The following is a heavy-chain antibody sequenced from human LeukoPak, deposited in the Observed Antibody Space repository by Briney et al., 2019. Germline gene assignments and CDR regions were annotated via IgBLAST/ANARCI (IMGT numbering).Heavy chain of an antibody. V-gene: IGHV3-23*01. CDR2: ISNSGESA. Sequence: GGSLRLSCAASGFNFVTYAMNWVRQAPGKGLEWVSVISNSGESAHYADSVKGRFTISRDNSKNTPYLQMNSLRAEDTTIYYCAKGSVVYYDFWSGSYSDYWGEGTLVTVSS. CDR1: GFNFVTYA. CDR3: AKGSVVYYDFWSGSYSDY. J-gene: IGHJ4*02. D-gene: IGHD3-3*01.